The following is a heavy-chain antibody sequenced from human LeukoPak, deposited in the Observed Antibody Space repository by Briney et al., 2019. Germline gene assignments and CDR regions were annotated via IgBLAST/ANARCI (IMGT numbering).Heavy chain of an antibody. CDR3: ARVQGTMVRGVIQS. Sequence: GGSLRLSCAASGFTVSSYSMNWVRQAPGKGLEWVSSISSSSSYIYYADSVKGRFTISRDNAKNSLYLQMNSLRAEDTAVYYCARVQGTMVRGVIQSWGQGTLVTVSS. D-gene: IGHD3-10*01. J-gene: IGHJ5*02. CDR2: ISSSSSYI. V-gene: IGHV3-21*01. CDR1: GFTVSSYS.